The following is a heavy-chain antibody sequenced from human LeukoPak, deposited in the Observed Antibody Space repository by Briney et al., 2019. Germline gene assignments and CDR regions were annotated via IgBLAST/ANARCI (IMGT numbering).Heavy chain of an antibody. J-gene: IGHJ5*02. CDR3: ARELWFANAPGSWLDP. CDR2: IFHTGST. Sequence: SQTLSLTCVVSGDSISSGAYSWSWIRQPPGKGLEWIGYIFHTGSTFYNPSLKSRVTISVDNSKNQFSLRLTSVTAADAAVYYCARELWFANAPGSWLDPWGQGTLVTVSS. D-gene: IGHD3-10*01. V-gene: IGHV4-30-2*01. CDR1: GDSISSGAYS.